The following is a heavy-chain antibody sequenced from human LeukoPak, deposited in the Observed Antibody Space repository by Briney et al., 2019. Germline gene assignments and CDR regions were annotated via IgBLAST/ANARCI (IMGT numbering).Heavy chain of an antibody. V-gene: IGHV5-51*03. CDR3: ARPYDSSGYPFDY. J-gene: IGHJ4*02. Sequence: KPGESLKISCTGSGYSFTSYWIGWVRQMPGKGLEWMGIIYPGDSDTRYSPSFQGQVTISADKSISTAYLQWSSLKASDTAMYYCARPYDSSGYPFDYWGQGTLVTVSS. CDR2: IYPGDSDT. D-gene: IGHD3-22*01. CDR1: GYSFTSYW.